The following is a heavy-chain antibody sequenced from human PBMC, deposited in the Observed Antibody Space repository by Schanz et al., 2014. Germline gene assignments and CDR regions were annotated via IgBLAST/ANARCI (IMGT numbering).Heavy chain of an antibody. CDR1: GFTFSSYA. CDR2: IKEDGSVK. V-gene: IGHV3-7*01. Sequence: EVHLVESGGGLVQPGGSLRLSCAASGFTFSSYAMTWVRQAPGMGLEWVANIKEDGSVKDYVDSVKGRFTISRDNSKNTLYLQLGSLSAEDTAVYFCARDNRYYLFDYWGQGALVTVSS. J-gene: IGHJ4*02. CDR3: ARDNRYYLFDY. D-gene: IGHD3-16*02.